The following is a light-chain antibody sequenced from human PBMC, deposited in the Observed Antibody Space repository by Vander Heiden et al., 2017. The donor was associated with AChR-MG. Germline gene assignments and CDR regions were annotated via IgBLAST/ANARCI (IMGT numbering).Light chain of an antibody. CDR1: QRSISY. CDR2: AAA. J-gene: IGKJ3*01. V-gene: IGKV1-39*01. CDR3: RQSYSSHLFT. Sequence: DIQLTQPPPSLSASAGDSVTITCRASQRSISYLKWYQQKPGEAPKLLIYAAASLQSRVASRFSGSRSGTEFTLTISSLQPEEFAAYYCRQSYSSHLFTFGPGTKVDIK.